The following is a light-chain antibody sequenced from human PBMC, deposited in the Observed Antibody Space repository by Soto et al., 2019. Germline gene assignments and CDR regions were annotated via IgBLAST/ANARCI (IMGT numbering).Light chain of an antibody. J-gene: IGLJ1*01. CDR1: GRDVGAYNY. V-gene: IGLV2-14*01. Sequence: QSALTQPASVSGSPGQSIAIPCTGSGRDVGAYNYVSWYQQHPGKAPKLIIYGVSHRPSGVSTRFSASRSAYTALLTISGLQAEDEADYYCSSFTTTYFYVFGNGTKLTVL. CDR3: SSFTTTYFYV. CDR2: GVS.